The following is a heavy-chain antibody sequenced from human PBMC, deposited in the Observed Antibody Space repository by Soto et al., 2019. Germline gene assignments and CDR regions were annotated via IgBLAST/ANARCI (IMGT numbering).Heavy chain of an antibody. CDR3: AASYGSGYRAFDY. J-gene: IGHJ4*02. Sequence: QVQLVQSGAEVKKPGSSVKVSCKASGDTFSFYTINWVRQAPGLGLEWMGRVNPIVSMSNYAQKFQGRVTSTADKSTNKAYMQLSSLRSEETAIYYCAASYGSGYRAFDYWGQGALVTVSS. CDR2: VNPIVSMS. CDR1: GDTFSFYT. D-gene: IGHD3-16*02. V-gene: IGHV1-69*02.